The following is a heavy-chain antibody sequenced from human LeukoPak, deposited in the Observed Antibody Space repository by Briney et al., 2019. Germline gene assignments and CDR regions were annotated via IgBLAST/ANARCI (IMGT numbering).Heavy chain of an antibody. CDR2: ISSSSSTI. D-gene: IGHD3-10*01. Sequence: GGSLRLSCAASGFTFSRYAMSWVRQAPGKGLEWVSYISSSSSTIYYADSVKGRFTISRDNAKISLYLQMNSLRDEDTAVYYCARVGPLWFGELFTPLPYYYYYGMDVWGQGTTVTVSS. J-gene: IGHJ6*02. CDR3: ARVGPLWFGELFTPLPYYYYYGMDV. CDR1: GFTFSRYA. V-gene: IGHV3-48*02.